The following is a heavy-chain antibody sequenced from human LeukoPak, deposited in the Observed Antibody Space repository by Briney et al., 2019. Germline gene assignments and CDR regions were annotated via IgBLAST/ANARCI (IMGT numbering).Heavy chain of an antibody. J-gene: IGHJ4*02. V-gene: IGHV3-30*02. CDR2: IRYDGSNK. CDR3: AKEGSSGYWAFDY. CDR1: GFTLSSYG. D-gene: IGHD3-22*01. Sequence: GGSLRLSCAASGFTLSSYGMHWVRQAPGKGLEWVAFIRYDGSNKYYADSVKGRFTISRDNSKNTLYLQMNSLRAEDTAVYYCAKEGSSGYWAFDYWGQGTLVTVSS.